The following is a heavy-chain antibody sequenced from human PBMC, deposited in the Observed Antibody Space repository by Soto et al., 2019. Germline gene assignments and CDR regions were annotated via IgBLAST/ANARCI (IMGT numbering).Heavy chain of an antibody. Sequence: GPLRLSCAASGFTFSTYALHWVRQAPGKGLEWVATVTSDGSNKYHADSVEGRFTISRDDSKNTLYLQLNSLRAEDTAVYYCGRITLKTSVDTFDFWGQGTMVTVSS. V-gene: IGHV3-30-3*01. J-gene: IGHJ3*01. D-gene: IGHD3-22*01. CDR3: GRITLKTSVDTFDF. CDR2: VTSDGSNK. CDR1: GFTFSTYA.